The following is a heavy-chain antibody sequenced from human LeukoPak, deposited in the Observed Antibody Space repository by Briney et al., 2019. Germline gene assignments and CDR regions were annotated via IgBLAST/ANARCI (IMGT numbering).Heavy chain of an antibody. CDR3: ARHLVYVTGYMDV. V-gene: IGHV5-51*01. D-gene: IGHD2/OR15-2a*01. CDR1: GYSFTSYW. Sequence: GESLKISCKGSGYSFTSYWIGWVRHMPGKGLEWMGIIYPGDSDTRYSPSFQGQVTISADKSISTAYLQWSSLKASDSAMYYCARHLVYVTGYMDVWGKGTTVTVSS. CDR2: IYPGDSDT. J-gene: IGHJ6*03.